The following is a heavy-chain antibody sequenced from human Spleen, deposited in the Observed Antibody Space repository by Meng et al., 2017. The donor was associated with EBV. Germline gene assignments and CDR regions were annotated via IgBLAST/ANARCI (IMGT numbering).Heavy chain of an antibody. CDR3: VSTISAAGY. J-gene: IGHJ4*02. CDR2: IDTNTGHP. Sequence: QVQLVQSGSELKKPGASVTVSCKASGHTFTSNAMNWVRQAPGQGLEWMGWIDTNTGHPTYAQGFTGQFVFSLDTSVNTAFLQISSLKAADSAVYYCVSTISAAGYWGQGTLVTVSS. D-gene: IGHD6-13*01. V-gene: IGHV7-4-1*02. CDR1: GHTFTSNA.